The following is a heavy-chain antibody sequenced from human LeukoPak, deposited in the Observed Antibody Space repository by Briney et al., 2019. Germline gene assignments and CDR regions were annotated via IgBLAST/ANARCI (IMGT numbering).Heavy chain of an antibody. CDR1: GYTFTSYY. CDR2: INPSGGST. CDR3: ARGRNSGSYSGDYFDY. J-gene: IGHJ4*02. D-gene: IGHD1-26*01. Sequence: GASVKVSCKASGYTFTSYYMHWVRQAPGQGLEWMGIINPSGGSTSYAQKFQGRVTMTRDMSTSTVYMELSSLRSEDTAVYYCARGRNSGSYSGDYFDYWGQGTLVTVSS. V-gene: IGHV1-46*01.